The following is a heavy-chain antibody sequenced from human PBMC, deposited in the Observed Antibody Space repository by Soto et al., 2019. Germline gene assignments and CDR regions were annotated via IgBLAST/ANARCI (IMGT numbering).Heavy chain of an antibody. V-gene: IGHV3-23*01. CDR3: AKVPHPYYYDSSGPSPRVY. D-gene: IGHD3-22*01. CDR2: ISGSGGST. Sequence: PGGSLRLSCAASGFTFSSYAMSWVRQAPGKGLEWVSAISGSGGSTYYADSVKGRFTISRDNSKNTLYLQMNSLRAEDTAVYYCAKVPHPYYYDSSGPSPRVYWGQGTLVTVSS. J-gene: IGHJ4*02. CDR1: GFTFSSYA.